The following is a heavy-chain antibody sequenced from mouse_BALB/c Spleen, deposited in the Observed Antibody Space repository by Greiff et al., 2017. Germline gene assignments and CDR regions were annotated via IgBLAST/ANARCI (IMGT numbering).Heavy chain of an antibody. CDR1: GYTFTSYW. V-gene: IGHV1-7*01. CDR3: ARRGNYGNSFDY. CDR2: INPSTGYT. Sequence: VQLQQSGAELAKPGASVKMSCKASGYTFTSYWMHWVKQRPGQGLEWIGYINPSTGYTEYNQKFKDKATLTADKSSSTAYMQLSSLTSEDSAVYHCARRGNYGNSFDYWGQGTTLTVSS. J-gene: IGHJ2*01. D-gene: IGHD2-1*01.